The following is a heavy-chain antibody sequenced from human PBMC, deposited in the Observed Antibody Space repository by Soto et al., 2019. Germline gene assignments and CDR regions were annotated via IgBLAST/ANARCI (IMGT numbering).Heavy chain of an antibody. D-gene: IGHD5-18*01. CDR1: GGSISSSSYY. CDR2: IYYSGST. Sequence: SETLSLTCTVSGGSISSSSYYWGWIRQPPGKGLEWIGSIYYSGSTYYNPSLKSRVTISVDTSKNQFSLKLSSVTAADTAVYYCARYANSYGSPHFDYWGQGTLVTVSS. J-gene: IGHJ4*02. V-gene: IGHV4-39*07. CDR3: ARYANSYGSPHFDY.